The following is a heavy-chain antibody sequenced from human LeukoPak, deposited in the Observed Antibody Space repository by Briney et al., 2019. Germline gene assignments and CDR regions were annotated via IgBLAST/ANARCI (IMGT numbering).Heavy chain of an antibody. CDR2: IIPIFGTA. D-gene: IGHD6-19*01. J-gene: IGHJ4*02. Sequence: SVKVSCKASGGTFSSYAISWVRQAPGQGLEWMGGIIPIFGTANYAQKFQGRVTITADKSTSTAYMELSSLRSEDTAVYYCTTGSSGWSDYFDYWGQGTLVTVSS. V-gene: IGHV1-69*06. CDR1: GGTFSSYA. CDR3: TTGSSGWSDYFDY.